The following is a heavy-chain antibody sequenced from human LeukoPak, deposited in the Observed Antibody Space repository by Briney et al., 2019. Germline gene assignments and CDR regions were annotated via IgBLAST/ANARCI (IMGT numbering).Heavy chain of an antibody. CDR3: ASSHDSSGND. CDR1: GISFSSYW. D-gene: IGHD3-22*01. J-gene: IGHJ4*02. V-gene: IGHV3-7*01. CDR2: IKYDGTHK. Sequence: GGSLRLSCVASGISFSSYWMAWVRQAPGKGLEWVANIKYDGTHKFYAYSVKGRFTISRDNAKNSLFLEMNSLRADDTAVYFCASSHDSSGNDWGQGTLVTVSS.